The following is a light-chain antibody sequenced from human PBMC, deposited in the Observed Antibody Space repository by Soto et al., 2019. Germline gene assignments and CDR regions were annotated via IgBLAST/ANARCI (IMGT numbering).Light chain of an antibody. V-gene: IGLV2-11*01. CDR2: DVS. CDR3: SSYAGSYTLV. J-gene: IGLJ2*01. CDR1: SNDVGGYNF. Sequence: QAVVTQPRSVSGSPGQSVTISCTGTSNDVGGYNFVSWYQQHPGKVPKLFIYDVSRRPSGVPDRFSGSKSGNTASLTISGLQAEDEADYYCSSYAGSYTLVFGGGTQLTVL.